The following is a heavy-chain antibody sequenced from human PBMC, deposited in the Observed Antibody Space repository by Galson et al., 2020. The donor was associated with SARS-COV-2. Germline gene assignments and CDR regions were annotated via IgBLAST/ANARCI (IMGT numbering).Heavy chain of an antibody. V-gene: IGHV4-59*01. J-gene: IGHJ3*02. CDR3: ARDYYDSSSRVGVADAFDI. D-gene: IGHD3-22*01. CDR2: IYYSGST. CDR1: GGSISSYY. Sequence: SETLSLTCTVSGGSISSYYWSWIRQPPGKGLEWIGYIYYSGSTNYNPSLKSRVTISVDTSKNQFSLKLSSVTAADTAVYYCARDYYDSSSRVGVADAFDIWGQGTMVTVSS.